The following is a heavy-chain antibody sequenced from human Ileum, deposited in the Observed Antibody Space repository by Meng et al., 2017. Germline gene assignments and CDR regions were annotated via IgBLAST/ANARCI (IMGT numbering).Heavy chain of an antibody. V-gene: IGHV5-51*01. Sequence: GESLKISCRGSGYSFSNYWHGWVRQMPGKGLEWMVIINPGDSDTRYSPPFRGQVTISADKSMSTAYLQWSSLQASDTAMYYCARQVNGGYSDLWGRGNQV. CDR2: INPGDSDT. CDR1: GYSFSNYW. CDR3: ARQVNGGYSDL. D-gene: IGHD1-1*01. J-gene: IGHJ2*01.